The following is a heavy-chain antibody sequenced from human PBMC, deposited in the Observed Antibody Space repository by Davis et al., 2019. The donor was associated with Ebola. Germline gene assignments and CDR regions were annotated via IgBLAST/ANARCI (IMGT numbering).Heavy chain of an antibody. V-gene: IGHV3-21*04. CDR3: CADILTGYYGQAGDY. D-gene: IGHD3-9*01. CDR1: GFTFSSYS. J-gene: IGHJ4*02. CDR2: ISSSSSYK. Sequence: PGGSLRLSCAASGFTFSSYSMNWVRQAPGKGLEWVSSISSSSSYKYYADSVKGRFTISRDNSKNTLFLQMNSLRAEDTAVYYCCADILTGYYGQAGDYWGQGTLVTVSS.